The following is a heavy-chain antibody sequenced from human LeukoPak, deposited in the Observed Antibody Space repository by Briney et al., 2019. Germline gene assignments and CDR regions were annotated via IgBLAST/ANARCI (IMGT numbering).Heavy chain of an antibody. CDR2: ISGSGGST. Sequence: SSETLSLTCAVSGGSISSGGYSWSWVRQAPGKGLEWVSAISGSGGSTYYADSVKGRFTISRDNSKNTLYLQMNCLRAEDTTVYYCAKGSRWPIDFDYWGQGTLVTVSS. D-gene: IGHD2-15*01. CDR3: AKGSRWPIDFDY. CDR1: GGSISSGGYS. V-gene: IGHV3-23*01. J-gene: IGHJ4*02.